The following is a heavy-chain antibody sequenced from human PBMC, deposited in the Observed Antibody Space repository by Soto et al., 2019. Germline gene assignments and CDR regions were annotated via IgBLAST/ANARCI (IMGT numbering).Heavy chain of an antibody. Sequence: PSETLSLTCAVSGGSISTSDYTWSWIRQPPGRGLEWIGSVYHSGATHYMPSLKNRLTMSLDKSKNQSSLDLTSVTAADTAVYYCVRERTIFGVAPGGGVDVWGQGTTVTVSS. V-gene: IGHV4-30-2*01. J-gene: IGHJ6*02. CDR1: GGSISTSDYT. D-gene: IGHD3-3*01. CDR2: VYHSGAT. CDR3: VRERTIFGVAPGGGVDV.